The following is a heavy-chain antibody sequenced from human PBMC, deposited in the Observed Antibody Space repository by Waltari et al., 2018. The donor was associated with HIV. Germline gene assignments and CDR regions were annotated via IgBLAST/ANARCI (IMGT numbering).Heavy chain of an antibody. D-gene: IGHD3-16*01. V-gene: IGHV3-9*01. Sequence: EVRLVQSGGGLVQPGRSLRLPCAASIFILSDYALHLVWQTPGKGLEWVSGISWNRDSRDYADSVKDRFIISRDNARNSLYLQMNSLRAEDTAFYYCTNTDGYYGGGGGPFAIWGQGTMVTVSS. CDR3: TNTDGYYGGGGGPFAI. J-gene: IGHJ3*02. CDR1: IFILSDYA. CDR2: ISWNRDSR.